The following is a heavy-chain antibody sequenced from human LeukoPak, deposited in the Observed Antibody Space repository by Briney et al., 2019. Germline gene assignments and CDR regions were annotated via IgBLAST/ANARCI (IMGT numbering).Heavy chain of an antibody. V-gene: IGHV4-4*09. Sequence: PSETLSLTCTVSGASISSYYWRWIRQPPGKGLEWIGYIYTSETTNYNPSLRSRVTISIDTSKNQFSLELNSVTAADTAVYYCARQIAYGRYFDYWGQGALVTVSS. CDR1: GASISSYY. J-gene: IGHJ4*02. CDR2: IYTSETT. CDR3: ARQIAYGRYFDY. D-gene: IGHD3-10*01.